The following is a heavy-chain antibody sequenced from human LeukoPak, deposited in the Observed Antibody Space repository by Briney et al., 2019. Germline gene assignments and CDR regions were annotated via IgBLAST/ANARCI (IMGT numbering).Heavy chain of an antibody. D-gene: IGHD5-12*01. V-gene: IGHV3-49*03. Sequence: GGSLRLSCTASGFTFGDYAMSWFRQAPGKGLEWVGFIRSKAYGGTTEYAASVKGRFTISRDDSKSIAYLQMDSLKTEDTAVYYCTRSPKYSGYDPHAFDIWGQGTMVTVSS. CDR2: IRSKAYGGTT. CDR1: GFTFGDYA. CDR3: TRSPKYSGYDPHAFDI. J-gene: IGHJ3*02.